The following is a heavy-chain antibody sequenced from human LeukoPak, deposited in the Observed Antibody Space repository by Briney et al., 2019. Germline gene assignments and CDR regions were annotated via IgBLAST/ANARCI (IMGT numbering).Heavy chain of an antibody. Sequence: SETLSLTCTVSGGSISNGDYYWSWIRQPPGKGLEWLGYIHYSGNIYYTPSLKSRLSISIDTSKNQFSLGLNSVTAADTTVYFCARVGAVPALMSFGVFDYWGQGTLATVSS. V-gene: IGHV4-30-4*08. D-gene: IGHD3-10*01. CDR1: GGSISNGDYY. CDR3: ARVGAVPALMSFGVFDY. J-gene: IGHJ4*02. CDR2: IHYSGNI.